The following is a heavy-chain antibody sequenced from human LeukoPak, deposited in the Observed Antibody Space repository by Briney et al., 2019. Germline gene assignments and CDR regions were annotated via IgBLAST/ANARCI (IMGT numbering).Heavy chain of an antibody. J-gene: IGHJ4*02. Sequence: GGSLSLSCAASGFTFSSYSMNWVRQAPGKGLEWVSSISSSSSYIYYADSVKGRFTISRDNAKNSLYLQMTSMRAEDTAVYYCARDTEENTAMVTSGVDYWGQGTLVTVSS. V-gene: IGHV3-21*01. CDR2: ISSSSSYI. CDR1: GFTFSSYS. CDR3: ARDTEENTAMVTSGVDY. D-gene: IGHD5-18*01.